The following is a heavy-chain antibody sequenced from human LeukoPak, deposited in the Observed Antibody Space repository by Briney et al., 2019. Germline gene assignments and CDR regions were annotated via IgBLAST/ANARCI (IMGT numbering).Heavy chain of an antibody. Sequence: SETLSLTCTVSGGSISSGGYYWGWIRQPPGKGLEWIGSIYYSGSTYYNPSLKSRVTISVDTSKNQFSLKLSSVTAADTAVYYCARDSSAADPFDYWGQGTLVTVSS. CDR2: IYYSGST. V-gene: IGHV4-39*07. J-gene: IGHJ4*02. CDR1: GGSISSGGYY. CDR3: ARDSSAADPFDY. D-gene: IGHD6-13*01.